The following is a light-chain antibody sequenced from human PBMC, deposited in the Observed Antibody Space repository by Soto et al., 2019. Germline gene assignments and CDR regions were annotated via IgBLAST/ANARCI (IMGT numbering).Light chain of an antibody. CDR2: DAS. J-gene: IGKJ2*01. CDR3: QQRSNWPPYT. Sequence: EIVLTQSPATLSLSPGERATLSCRASQSVSSYLAWYQQKPGQAPRLLIYDASNRANGIPARFSGSGSGTDFTLTISSLEPEDFAVYYCQQRSNWPPYTFVQGTKLDIK. V-gene: IGKV3-11*01. CDR1: QSVSSY.